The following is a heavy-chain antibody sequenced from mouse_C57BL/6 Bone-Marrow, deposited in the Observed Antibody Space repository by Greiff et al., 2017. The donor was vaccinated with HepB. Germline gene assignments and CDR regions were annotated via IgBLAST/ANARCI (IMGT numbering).Heavy chain of an antibody. CDR3: ARVPLLVRYGSSYVYWYFDV. CDR1: GIDFSRYW. V-gene: IGHV4-1*01. Sequence: AAAGIDFSRYWMSWVRRAPGKGLEWIGEINPDSSTINYAPSLKDKFIISRDNAKNTLYLQMSKVRPEDTALYYCARVPLLVRYGSSYVYWYFDVWGTGTTVTVSS. J-gene: IGHJ1*03. CDR2: INPDSSTI. D-gene: IGHD1-1*01.